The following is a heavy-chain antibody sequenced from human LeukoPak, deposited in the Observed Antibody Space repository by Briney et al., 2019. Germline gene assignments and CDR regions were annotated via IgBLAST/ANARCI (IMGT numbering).Heavy chain of an antibody. D-gene: IGHD3-22*01. CDR2: ISSSGGYI. V-gene: IGHV3-21*01. CDR3: ARDSSAYYTFDI. CDR1: GFTFSSYA. J-gene: IGHJ3*02. Sequence: GGSLRLSCAASGFTFSSYAMNWVRQAPGKGLEWVSSISSSGGYIFDADSVKGRFTISRDNAKNSLYLQMNSLRAEDTAVYYCARDSSAYYTFDIWGQGTMVTVSS.